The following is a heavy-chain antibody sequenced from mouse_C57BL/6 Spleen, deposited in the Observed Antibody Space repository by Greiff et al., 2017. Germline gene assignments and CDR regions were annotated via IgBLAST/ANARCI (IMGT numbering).Heavy chain of an antibody. CDR1: GFTFSSYG. CDR2: ISSGGSYT. CDR3: AREASRQLRLGDAMDY. D-gene: IGHD3-2*02. Sequence: EVQVVESGGDLVKPGGSLKLSCAASGFTFSSYGMSWVRQTPDKRLEWVATISSGGSYTYYPESVKGRFTISRDNAKNTLYLQMSRLKSEDTAMYYCAREASRQLRLGDAMDYWGQGTVVTVSS. V-gene: IGHV5-6*01. J-gene: IGHJ4*01.